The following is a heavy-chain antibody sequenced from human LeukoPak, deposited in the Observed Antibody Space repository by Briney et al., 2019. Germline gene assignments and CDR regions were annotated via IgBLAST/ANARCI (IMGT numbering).Heavy chain of an antibody. CDR1: GFTFSRYY. CDR3: ARSPGYDFWSGYYTGISHAFDI. CDR2: INSDGSST. Sequence: GGSLRLSCAASGFTFSRYYMHWVRQAPGKGLVWVSRINSDGSSTTYADSVKGRFTISRDNAKNSLYLQMNSLRAEDTAVYYCARSPGYDFWSGYYTGISHAFDIWGQGTMVTVSS. J-gene: IGHJ3*02. V-gene: IGHV3-74*01. D-gene: IGHD3-3*01.